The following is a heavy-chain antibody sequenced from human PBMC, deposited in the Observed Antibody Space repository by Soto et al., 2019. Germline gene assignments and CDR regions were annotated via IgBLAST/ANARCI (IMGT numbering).Heavy chain of an antibody. Sequence: GGSLRLSCAASGFTVSTKYMSWVRQAPGKGLEWVSVIYSGGSTFYADSVRGRFTISRDNSKNTLYLQMNSLRAEDTAVYYCAKDGASYGSGSCYFSYYYYYMDVWGKGTTVTVSS. J-gene: IGHJ6*03. D-gene: IGHD3-10*01. CDR2: IYSGGST. V-gene: IGHV3-66*01. CDR1: GFTVSTKY. CDR3: AKDGASYGSGSCYFSYYYYYMDV.